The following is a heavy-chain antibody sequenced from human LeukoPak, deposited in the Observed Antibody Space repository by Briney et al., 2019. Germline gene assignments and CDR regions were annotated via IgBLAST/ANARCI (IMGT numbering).Heavy chain of an antibody. J-gene: IGHJ6*02. V-gene: IGHV3-48*02. Sequence: HPGGSLRLSCAASGFTFSSYSMNWVRQAPGKGLEWVSYISSSSSTIYYADSVKGRFTISRDNAKNSLYLQMNSLRDEDTAVYYCARDGRDIVVGSDFGMDVWGQGTTVTVSS. D-gene: IGHD2-2*01. CDR2: ISSSSSTI. CDR3: ARDGRDIVVGSDFGMDV. CDR1: GFTFSSYS.